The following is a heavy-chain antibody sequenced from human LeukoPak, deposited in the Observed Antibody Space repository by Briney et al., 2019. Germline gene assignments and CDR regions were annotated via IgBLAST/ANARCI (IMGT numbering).Heavy chain of an antibody. Sequence: PGGSLRLSCAASEFTFSSYSMNWVRQAPGKGLEWVSSISSDSSYIYYADSVKGRFTISRDNAKNSLYLQMNSLRAEDTAVYYCARAVLARLVDYWGQGTLVTVSS. CDR1: EFTFSSYS. V-gene: IGHV3-21*01. CDR2: ISSDSSYI. CDR3: ARAVLARLVDY. J-gene: IGHJ4*02. D-gene: IGHD4/OR15-4a*01.